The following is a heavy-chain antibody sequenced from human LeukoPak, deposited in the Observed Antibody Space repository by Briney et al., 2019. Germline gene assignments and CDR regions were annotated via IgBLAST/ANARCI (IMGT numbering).Heavy chain of an antibody. D-gene: IGHD5-12*01. Sequence: GESLKISCKGSGYKFTDFWIGWVRQMPGKGPEWMGIIYPGDSDTRYSPSFQGQVTISVDKSISTAYLQWSSLKASDIATYYYATRSNSGYEFFDYWGQGTLVTVSS. CDR3: ATRSNSGYEFFDY. CDR2: IYPGDSDT. V-gene: IGHV5-51*01. CDR1: GYKFTDFW. J-gene: IGHJ4*02.